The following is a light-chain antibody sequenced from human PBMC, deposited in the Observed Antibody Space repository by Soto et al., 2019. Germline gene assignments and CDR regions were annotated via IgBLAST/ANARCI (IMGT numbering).Light chain of an antibody. CDR3: CSYAGTYTFV. Sequence: QSALTQPRSVSGSPGQSVTISCTGTSSDVGAYNYVSWYQQHPGKAPKVMIYDVSKRPSGVPDRFSGSKSGNTASLTISGLQADDEADYYCCSYAGTYTFVFGSGTKVTGL. CDR1: SSDVGAYNY. V-gene: IGLV2-11*01. CDR2: DVS. J-gene: IGLJ1*01.